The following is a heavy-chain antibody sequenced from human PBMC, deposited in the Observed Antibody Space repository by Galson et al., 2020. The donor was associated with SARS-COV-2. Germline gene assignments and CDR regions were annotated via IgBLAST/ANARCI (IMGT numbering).Heavy chain of an antibody. D-gene: IGHD3-9*01. CDR1: GYTFTSYD. V-gene: IGHV1-8*01. CDR2: MNPNSGNT. CDR3: ARGRYDILTGYGKSFSDY. Sequence: ASVKVSCKASGYTFTSYDINWVRQATGQGLEWMGWMNPNSGNTGYAQKFQGRVTMTRNTSISTAYMELSSLRSEDTAVYYCARGRYDILTGYGKSFSDYWGQGTLVTVSS. J-gene: IGHJ4*02.